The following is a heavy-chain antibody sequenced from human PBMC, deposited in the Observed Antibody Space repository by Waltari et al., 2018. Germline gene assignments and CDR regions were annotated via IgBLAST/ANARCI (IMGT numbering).Heavy chain of an antibody. V-gene: IGHV4-39*01. D-gene: IGHD5-12*01. J-gene: IGHJ3*01. Sequence: GWISQPPGQGREGSGTISYSGTTYNSPSLQSRVTISRDTSKNQLSLKLDSVTASDTAVYYCATYIGASVGTASFDVWGQGTMVTVSS. CDR2: ISYSGTT. CDR3: ATYIGASVGTASFDV.